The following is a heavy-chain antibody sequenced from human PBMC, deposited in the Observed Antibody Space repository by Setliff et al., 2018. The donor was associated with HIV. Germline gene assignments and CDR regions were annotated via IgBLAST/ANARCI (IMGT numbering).Heavy chain of an antibody. CDR3: AAASSWDPLLDY. V-gene: IGHV4-61*02. Sequence: ASETLSLTCTVSGDSISSGSNYWSWIRQPAGKGLEWIGRIYTSGPRYNPSLENRVTISVDTSKSQFFLMLSSVTAADTAVYYCAAASSWDPLLDYWGQGTLVTVSS. J-gene: IGHJ4*02. CDR2: IYTSGP. D-gene: IGHD6-13*01. CDR1: GDSISSGSNY.